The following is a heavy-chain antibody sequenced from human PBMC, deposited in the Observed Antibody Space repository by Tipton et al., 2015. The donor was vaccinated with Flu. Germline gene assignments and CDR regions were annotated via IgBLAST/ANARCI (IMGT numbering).Heavy chain of an antibody. CDR3: ARACNGGSCFSRRCYNYALDV. J-gene: IGHJ6*02. D-gene: IGHD2-2*02. CDR1: GFTFTNYW. Sequence: SLRLSCAASGFTFTNYWMHWVRQAPGKGLVWVSRVNGDGSSSSYADSVKGRFTISRDNAKNTLYLQMNSLRAEDTAVYYCARACNGGSCFSRRCYNYALDVWGQGITVTVS. V-gene: IGHV3-74*01. CDR2: VNGDGSSS.